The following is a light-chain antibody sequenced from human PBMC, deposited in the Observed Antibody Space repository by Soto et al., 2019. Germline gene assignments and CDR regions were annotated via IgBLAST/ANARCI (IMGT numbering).Light chain of an antibody. Sequence: DIQMTQSPSSLSTSVGDRVTITCRASQSISTYLNWYQQKPGAAPKVLIYAASSLQSGVPSRFSGSGSGTEFTLTISSLHPEDFATYYCQQSYSTPITFGPGTKVDIK. CDR1: QSISTY. J-gene: IGKJ3*01. CDR2: AAS. CDR3: QQSYSTPIT. V-gene: IGKV1-39*01.